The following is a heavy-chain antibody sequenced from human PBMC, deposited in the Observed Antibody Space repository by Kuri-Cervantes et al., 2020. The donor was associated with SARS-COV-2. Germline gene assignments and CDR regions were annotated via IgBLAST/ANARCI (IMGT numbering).Heavy chain of an antibody. CDR1: GGTFSSYA. CDR2: IIPILGIA. D-gene: IGHD6-19*01. J-gene: IGHJ4*02. V-gene: IGHV1-69*04. Sequence: SVKVSCKASGGTFSSYAISWVRQAPGQGLEWMGRIIPILGIANYAQKFQGRVTITADKSTSTAYMELSSLRSDDTAVYYCARDSSGWYWVLGYWGQGTLVTVSS. CDR3: ARDSSGWYWVLGY.